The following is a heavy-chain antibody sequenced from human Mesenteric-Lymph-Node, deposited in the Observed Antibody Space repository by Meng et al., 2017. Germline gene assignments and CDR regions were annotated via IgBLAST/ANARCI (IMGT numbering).Heavy chain of an antibody. CDR2: ISYDGRVK. D-gene: IGHD3-10*01. Sequence: GESLKISCVASGFTFNMYPFHWVRQAPGKGLEWVAVISYDGRVKKYADSVKGRFTISRDDSKNTMDLQMDSLRPEDTAVYYCARDMLRGAPDILDHWGQGTLVTVSS. CDR3: ARDMLRGAPDILDH. CDR1: GFTFNMYP. V-gene: IGHV3-30*01. J-gene: IGHJ4*02.